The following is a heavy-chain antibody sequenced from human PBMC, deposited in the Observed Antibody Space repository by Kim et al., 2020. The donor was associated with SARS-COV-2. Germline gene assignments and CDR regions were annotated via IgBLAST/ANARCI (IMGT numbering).Heavy chain of an antibody. J-gene: IGHJ4*02. V-gene: IGHV4-39*01. CDR3: ATGYSYGYFDY. CDR2: IYYSGST. D-gene: IGHD5-18*01. Sequence: SETLSLTCTVSGGSISSSSYYWGWIRQPPGKGLEWIGSIYYSGSTYYNPSLKSRVTISVDTSKNQFSLKLSSVTAADTAVYYCATGYSYGYFDYWGQGTLVTVSS. CDR1: GGSISSSSYY.